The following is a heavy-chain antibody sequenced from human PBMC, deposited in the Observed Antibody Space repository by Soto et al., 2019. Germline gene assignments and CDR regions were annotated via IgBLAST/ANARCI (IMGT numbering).Heavy chain of an antibody. CDR3: ARFGGATFTEGDFDY. CDR2: IFPGASQT. D-gene: IGHD3-16*01. CDR1: GYGFTGYW. V-gene: IGHV5-51*01. Sequence: PGESLKISCEVSGYGFTGYWIGWVRRMPAKCLESMGIIFPGASQTRYGPAFQGQVTLSADKSINTAYLQCISLKASDTAMYYCARFGGATFTEGDFDYWGQGTLVTVPS. J-gene: IGHJ4*02.